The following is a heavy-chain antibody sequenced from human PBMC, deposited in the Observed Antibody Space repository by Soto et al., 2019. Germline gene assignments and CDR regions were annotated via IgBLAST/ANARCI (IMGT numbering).Heavy chain of an antibody. V-gene: IGHV3-33*01. J-gene: IGHJ6*03. D-gene: IGHD6-13*01. CDR3: ARGGAAAARYYYYYYMDV. Sequence: ESGGGVVQPGRSLRLSCAASGFTFSSYGMHWVRQAPGKGLEWVAVIWYDGSNKYYADSVKGRFTISRDNSKNTLYLQMNSLRAEDTAVYYCARGGAAAARYYYYYYMDVWGKGTTVTVSS. CDR2: IWYDGSNK. CDR1: GFTFSSYG.